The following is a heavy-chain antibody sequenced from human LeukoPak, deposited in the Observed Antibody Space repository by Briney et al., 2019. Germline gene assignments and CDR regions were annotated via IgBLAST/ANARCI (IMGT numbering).Heavy chain of an antibody. J-gene: IGHJ5*02. CDR3: TRTLGYCSGGSCHVRSNWFDP. V-gene: IGHV4-34*03. D-gene: IGHD2-15*01. Sequence: SETLSLTCAVYGGSFSGYYWSWIRQPPGKGLEWIGEINHSGSTNYNPSLKSRVTISVDTSKNQFSLKLSSVSAADTAVYYCTRTLGYCSGGSCHVRSNWFDPWGQGTLVTVSS. CDR1: GGSFSGYY. CDR2: INHSGST.